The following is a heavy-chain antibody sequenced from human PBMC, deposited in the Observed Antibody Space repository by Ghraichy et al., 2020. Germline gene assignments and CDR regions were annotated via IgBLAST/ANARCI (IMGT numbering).Heavy chain of an antibody. CDR1: GGSISSSFHH. J-gene: IGHJ6*02. D-gene: IGHD3-3*01. V-gene: IGHV4-39*07. CDR2: IYHSGST. Sequence: ESLNISCIVSGGSISSSFHHWVWIRQPPGKGLDWIGNIYHSGSTWYSPSLRSQVTMSVDTSKNQFSLKVTSVTAADTAVYYCARAFRSGPYYYYTFDVWGQGTTVTVSS. CDR3: ARAFRSGPYYYYTFDV.